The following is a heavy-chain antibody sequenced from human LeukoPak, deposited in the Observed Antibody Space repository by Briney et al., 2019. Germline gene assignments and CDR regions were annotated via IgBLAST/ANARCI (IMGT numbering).Heavy chain of an antibody. CDR2: IRGSGGST. J-gene: IGHJ4*02. Sequence: GGSLRLSCAASGFTFSSYAMNWVRQAPGKGLEWVSAIRGSGGSTYYADSVKGRVTISRDKSKNTLYLQMNSLRAEDAAVYYCAKRTSGSSWYSSDYWGQGTLVTVSS. CDR1: GFTFSSYA. D-gene: IGHD6-13*01. V-gene: IGHV3-23*01. CDR3: AKRTSGSSWYSSDY.